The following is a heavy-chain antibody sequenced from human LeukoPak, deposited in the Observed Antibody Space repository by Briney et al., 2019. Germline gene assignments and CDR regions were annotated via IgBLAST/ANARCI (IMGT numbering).Heavy chain of an antibody. CDR3: AGERNCGGDCYQGSWFDP. J-gene: IGHJ5*02. Sequence: PGGSLRLSCAASGFTFNSHEMHWVRQAPGKGLEWVSYMTSSGGITYYADSVKGRFTVSRDNAKNSLFLQMNSLRAEDTAIYCCAGERNCGGDCYQGSWFDPWGQGTLVTVSS. V-gene: IGHV3-48*03. CDR2: MTSSGGIT. D-gene: IGHD2-21*02. CDR1: GFTFNSHE.